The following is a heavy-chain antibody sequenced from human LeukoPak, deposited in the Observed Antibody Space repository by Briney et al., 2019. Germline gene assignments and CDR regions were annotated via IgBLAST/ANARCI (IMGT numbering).Heavy chain of an antibody. J-gene: IGHJ3*02. D-gene: IGHD2/OR15-2a*01. CDR3: ARDLTFWAGNAFDI. CDR2: INTSGST. CDR1: GGSISRGSYY. V-gene: IGHV4-61*02. Sequence: SETLSLTCSVSGGSISRGSYYWSWIRQPAGKGLEWIGRINTSGSTNYNTYLKSRVTISVDKSKNQFSLKLSSVTAADTAVYYCARDLTFWAGNAFDIWGQGTMVTVSS.